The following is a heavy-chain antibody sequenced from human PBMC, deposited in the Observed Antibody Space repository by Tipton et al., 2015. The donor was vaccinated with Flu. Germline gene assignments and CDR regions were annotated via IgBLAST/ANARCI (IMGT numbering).Heavy chain of an antibody. CDR1: GDSISTTIYY. J-gene: IGHJ6*02. CDR2: IYYSGTT. CDR3: ARDLWNDRRAYYYYGVDV. Sequence: TLSRTCIVSGDSISTTIYYWGWVRQPPGKGLEWIGSIYYSGTTYYNPSLKSRVTISVDSSKNEFSLTLASLTAADTAVYYCARDLWNDRRAYYYYGVDVWGQGTTVTVSS. V-gene: IGHV4-39*07. D-gene: IGHD1-1*01.